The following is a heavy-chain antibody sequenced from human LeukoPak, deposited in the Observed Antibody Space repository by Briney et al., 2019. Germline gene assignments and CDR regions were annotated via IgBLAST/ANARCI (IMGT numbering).Heavy chain of an antibody. CDR3: AREYASGTSVRYYYYYGMDV. CDR1: GYTFSGNY. CDR2: LNPNSGGT. J-gene: IGHJ6*02. V-gene: IGHV1-2*02. D-gene: IGHD3-10*01. Sequence: ASVKVSCKASGYTFSGNYMHWVRQAPGQGLEWMGWLNPNSGGTNYAQNFQGRVTMTRDTSITTAYMELSRLRSDDTAVYYCAREYASGTSVRYYYYYGMDVWGQGTTVTVSS.